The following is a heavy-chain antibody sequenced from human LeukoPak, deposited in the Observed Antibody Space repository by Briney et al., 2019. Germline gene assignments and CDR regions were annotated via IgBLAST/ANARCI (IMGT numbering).Heavy chain of an antibody. V-gene: IGHV5-51*01. J-gene: IGHJ3*02. CDR1: GYSFTTYW. CDR2: IYPGDSDT. CDR3: ARRGGDHVLKAFDI. D-gene: IGHD2-21*02. Sequence: GEALKIFWKSVGYSFTTYWIGWVRQIPGKGLEVMWIIYPGDSDTRYSPSFQGQAAISADKSMSTAYLPWRRLKASDSAMYSCARRGGDHVLKAFDISGQGTMLTPSS.